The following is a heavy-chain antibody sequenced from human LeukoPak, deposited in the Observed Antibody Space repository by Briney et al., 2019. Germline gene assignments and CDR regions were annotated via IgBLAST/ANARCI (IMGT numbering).Heavy chain of an antibody. CDR3: ARSHLSSSSWHRSNWFDP. D-gene: IGHD6-13*01. CDR1: GGTFSSYA. V-gene: IGHV1-69*04. CDR2: IIPVLGIA. Sequence: GASVKVSCKASGGTFSSYAISWVRQAPGQGLEWMGRIIPVLGIANYARKFQGRVTITADKSTSTAYMELSSLRSEDTAVYYCARSHLSSSSWHRSNWFDPWGQGTLVTVSS. J-gene: IGHJ5*02.